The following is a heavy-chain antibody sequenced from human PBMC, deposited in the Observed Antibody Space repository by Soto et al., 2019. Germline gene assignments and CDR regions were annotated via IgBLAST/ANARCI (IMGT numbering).Heavy chain of an antibody. D-gene: IGHD2-21*01. CDR3: ARSDRLIMMHIVVTGYFQH. CDR1: GGTFSSYA. CDR2: IIPIFGTA. V-gene: IGHV1-69*13. J-gene: IGHJ1*01. Sequence: GASVKVSCKASGGTFSSYAISWVRQAPGQGLEWMGGIIPIFGTANYAQKFQGRVTITADESTSTAYMELSSLRSEDTAVYYCARSDRLIMMHIVVTGYFQHWGQGTLVTVSS.